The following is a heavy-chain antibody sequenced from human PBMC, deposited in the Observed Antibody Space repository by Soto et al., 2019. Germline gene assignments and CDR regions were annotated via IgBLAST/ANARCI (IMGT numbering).Heavy chain of an antibody. Sequence: GASVKVSCKASGYTFTGYYMHWVRQAPGQGLEWMGWINPNSGGTNYAQKFQGWVTMTRDTSISTAYMELSRLRSDDTAVYYCAREGATIFGVVIINPFDYWGQGTLVTVSS. CDR3: AREGATIFGVVIINPFDY. J-gene: IGHJ4*02. D-gene: IGHD3-3*01. CDR2: INPNSGGT. CDR1: GYTFTGYY. V-gene: IGHV1-2*04.